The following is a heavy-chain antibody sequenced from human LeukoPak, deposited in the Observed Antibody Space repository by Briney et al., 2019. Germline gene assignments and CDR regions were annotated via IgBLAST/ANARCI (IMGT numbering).Heavy chain of an antibody. V-gene: IGHV3-21*01. D-gene: IGHD3-22*01. J-gene: IGHJ4*02. CDR1: GFTFRNYG. CDR2: ISTSSIYI. Sequence: GGSLRLSCAASGFTFRNYGMHWVRQAPGRGLEWVSSISTSSIYIYYADSVKDRFSISRDNAKNSLYLQMNSLRAEDTAVYYCANQYDSSGYPFDYWGQGTLVTVSS. CDR3: ANQYDSSGYPFDY.